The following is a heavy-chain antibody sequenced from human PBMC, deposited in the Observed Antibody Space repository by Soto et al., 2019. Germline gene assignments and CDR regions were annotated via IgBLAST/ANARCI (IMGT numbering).Heavy chain of an antibody. J-gene: IGHJ4*02. CDR3: ARESFSASPNFFDY. V-gene: IGHV3-48*03. CDR1: GFAFSDYE. D-gene: IGHD1-26*01. CDR2: ISLSGSTI. Sequence: GGSLRLSCAASGFAFSDYEMNWVRQAPGKGLEWVSYISLSGSTIYYADSVKGRFTISRDDAKDSLYLEMDSLRADDTAVYYCARESFSASPNFFDYWGQGTLVTVSS.